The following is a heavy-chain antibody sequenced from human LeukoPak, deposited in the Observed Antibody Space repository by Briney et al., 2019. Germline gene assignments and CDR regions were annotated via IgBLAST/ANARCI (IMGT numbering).Heavy chain of an antibody. J-gene: IGHJ4*02. D-gene: IGHD3-10*01. CDR3: ARAVGFGGSGSYYNN. CDR2: ISGSGNST. Sequence: GGSLRLSCAASGFTFSSYAMSWVRQAPGKGLEWVSAISGSGNSTYYADSVKGRFTISRDNAKNSLYLQMNSLRAEDTAVYYCARAVGFGGSGSYYNNWGQGTLVTVSS. V-gene: IGHV3-23*01. CDR1: GFTFSSYA.